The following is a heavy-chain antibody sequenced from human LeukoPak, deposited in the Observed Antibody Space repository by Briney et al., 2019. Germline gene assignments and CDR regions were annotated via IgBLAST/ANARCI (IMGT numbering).Heavy chain of an antibody. J-gene: IGHJ6*02. Sequence: GGSLRLSCAASGFTVSSNYMSWVRQAPGKGLEWVAVISYDGSNKYYADSAKGRFTISRDNSKNTLYLQMNSLRAEDTAVYYCARDTAMVKNYYGMDVWGQGTTVTVSS. CDR1: GFTVSSNY. V-gene: IGHV3-30-3*01. CDR2: ISYDGSNK. D-gene: IGHD5-18*01. CDR3: ARDTAMVKNYYGMDV.